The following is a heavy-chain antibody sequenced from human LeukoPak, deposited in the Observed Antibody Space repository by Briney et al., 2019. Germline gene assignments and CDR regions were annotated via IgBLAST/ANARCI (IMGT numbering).Heavy chain of an antibody. CDR1: GGPVTSGSYY. CDR2: IYYSGST. Sequence: PSETLSLTCTVSGGPVTSGSYYWSWIRKSPGKGLEWIGDIYYSGSTNYNPSLKSRVTISVDTSKNQFSLKLSSVTAADTAVYYCARDGFLTGYYRLGAFDFWGQGTMVTVSS. V-gene: IGHV4-61*01. D-gene: IGHD3-9*01. J-gene: IGHJ3*01. CDR3: ARDGFLTGYYRLGAFDF.